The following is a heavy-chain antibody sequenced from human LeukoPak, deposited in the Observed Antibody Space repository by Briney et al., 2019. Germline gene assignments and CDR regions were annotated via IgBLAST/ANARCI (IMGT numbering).Heavy chain of an antibody. CDR2: IYSGGST. J-gene: IGHJ4*02. Sequence: GGSLRHSCAVSGFTVSSNYMSWVRQAPGKGLEWVSVIYSGGSTYYADSVKGRFTISRDNSKNTLYLQVNSLRAEDTAVYYCARGLSGSYHYFDYWGQGTLVTVSS. CDR3: ARGLSGSYHYFDY. CDR1: GFTVSSNY. V-gene: IGHV3-53*01. D-gene: IGHD1-26*01.